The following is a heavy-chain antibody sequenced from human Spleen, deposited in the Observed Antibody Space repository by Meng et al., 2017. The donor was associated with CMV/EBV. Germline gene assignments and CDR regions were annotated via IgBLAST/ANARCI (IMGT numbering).Heavy chain of an antibody. CDR2: IFYSGST. J-gene: IGHJ4*02. CDR1: GDSISSGSYY. Sequence: SETLSLTCTVSGDSISSGSYYWGCIRQPPGKGLEWIANIFYSGSTYYNPSLKSRVTISVDASKNQFSLKLSSVTAADTAVYYCVRYCYSTTCYFKRAIDYWGQGTLVTVSS. D-gene: IGHD2-2*01. V-gene: IGHV4-39*07. CDR3: VRYCYSTTCYFKRAIDY.